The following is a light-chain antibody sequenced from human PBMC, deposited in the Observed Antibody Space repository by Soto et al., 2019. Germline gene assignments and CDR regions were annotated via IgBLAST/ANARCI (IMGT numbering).Light chain of an antibody. CDR2: RNF. J-gene: IGLJ3*02. CDR3: AAWDDSLSGWV. CDR1: SSNIGSNH. Sequence: QSVLTQPPSASGTPGQRVTISCSGSSSNIGSNHVYWYQHLPGTAPKLVIYRNFLRPSGVPDRISASKSGTSASLAISGLQSEDVADYYCAAWDDSLSGWVFGGGTKLTVL. V-gene: IGLV1-47*01.